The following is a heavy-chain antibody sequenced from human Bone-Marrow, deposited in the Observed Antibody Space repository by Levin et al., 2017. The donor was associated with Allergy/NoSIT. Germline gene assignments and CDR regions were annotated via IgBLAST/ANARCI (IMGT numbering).Heavy chain of an antibody. V-gene: IGHV1-2*06. CDR3: ARGRRDCSTCV. CDR2: INPNSGGT. J-gene: IGHJ6*04. Sequence: GESLKISCKASGYTFTGYYMHWVRQAPGQGLEWMGRINPNSGGTNYAQKFQGRVTITRDTSISTAYMELSRLRSDDTAVYYCARGRRDCSTCVWGKGTTVTVSS. D-gene: IGHD2-2*01. CDR1: GYTFTGYY.